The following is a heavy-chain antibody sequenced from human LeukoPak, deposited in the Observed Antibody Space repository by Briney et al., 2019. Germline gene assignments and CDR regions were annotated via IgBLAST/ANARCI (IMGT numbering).Heavy chain of an antibody. CDR2: ISSRTSDT. J-gene: IGHJ4*02. CDR1: GFTFSSYT. D-gene: IGHD1-1*01. V-gene: IGHV3-21*05. CDR3: TRVGSSGSVDY. Sequence: GGSLRLSCAASGFTFSSYTMNWVRQAPGKGLEWVSYISSRTSDTNYIDSVKGRFTISRDNAKNSLYLQMNSLRAEDTAVYYCTRVGSSGSVDYWGQGTLVTVSS.